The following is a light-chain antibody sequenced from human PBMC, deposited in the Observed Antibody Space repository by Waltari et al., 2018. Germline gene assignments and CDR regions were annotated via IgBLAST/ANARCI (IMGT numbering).Light chain of an antibody. CDR3: SSYAGSSTPRV. V-gene: IGLV2-23*01. J-gene: IGLJ3*02. CDR2: EGS. CDR1: NSDVGSYNL. Sequence: QSAPIQPASVSGSPGQSITMSCTETNSDVGSYNLVSWYQQHPGKAPKLIIYEGSKRPSGVSYRFSGSESGNTASLTISGLQAEDEADYYCSSYAGSSTPRVFGGGTKLTVL.